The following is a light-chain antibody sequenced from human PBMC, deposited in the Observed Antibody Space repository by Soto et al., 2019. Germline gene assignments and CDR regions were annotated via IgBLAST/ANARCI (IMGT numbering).Light chain of an antibody. CDR3: QDFGSLPYT. J-gene: IGKJ2*01. CDR1: QSVRSN. CDR2: GAS. Sequence: EIEMTQSPATLCVSPGEGATLSCRANQSVRSNLAWYQQKPGQAPRLLIYGASTRATGVPPRFSGSGSGTEFTLTISRLEPEDFAVYYCQDFGSLPYTFGQGTKLEIK. V-gene: IGKV3-15*01.